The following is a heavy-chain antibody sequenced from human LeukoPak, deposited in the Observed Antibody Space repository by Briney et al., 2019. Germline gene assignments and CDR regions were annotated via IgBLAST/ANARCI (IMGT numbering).Heavy chain of an antibody. D-gene: IGHD3-10*01. CDR2: ISGSGGST. Sequence: HPGGSLRLSCAASGFTFSSYAMSWVRQAPGKGLEWVSAISGSGGSTYYADSVKGRFTISRDNSKNTLYLQMNSLRAEDTAVYYCARKYGSGVQPFDYWGQGTLVTVSS. CDR1: GFTFSSYA. V-gene: IGHV3-23*01. J-gene: IGHJ4*02. CDR3: ARKYGSGVQPFDY.